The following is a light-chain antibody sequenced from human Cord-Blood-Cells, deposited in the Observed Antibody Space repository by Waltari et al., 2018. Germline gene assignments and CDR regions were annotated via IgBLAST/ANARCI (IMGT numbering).Light chain of an antibody. J-gene: IGKJ4*01. CDR3: QQYDNLPPLT. CDR2: DAS. CDR1: QDISNY. V-gene: IGKV1-33*01. Sequence: DIQTTQSPSSLSASVGDSVTIYCQASQDISNYLNWYQQQPGKAPKLLIYDASNLETGGPSRVSGSGSGTDCTFTISSLQPEDIATDYCQQYDNLPPLTFGGGTKVEI.